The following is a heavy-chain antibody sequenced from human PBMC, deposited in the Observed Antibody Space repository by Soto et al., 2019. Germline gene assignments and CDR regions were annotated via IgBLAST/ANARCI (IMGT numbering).Heavy chain of an antibody. V-gene: IGHV4-59*01. D-gene: IGHD2-21*02. CDR3: ARAAVVVTAIYDFDT. CDR1: Y. Sequence: YWSWIRQPPGKGLEWIGYIYYSGSTNYNPSLKSRVTISVDTSKNQFSLKLSSVTAADTAVYYCARAAVVVTAIYDFDTWGQGTMVTVSS. CDR2: IYYSGST. J-gene: IGHJ3*02.